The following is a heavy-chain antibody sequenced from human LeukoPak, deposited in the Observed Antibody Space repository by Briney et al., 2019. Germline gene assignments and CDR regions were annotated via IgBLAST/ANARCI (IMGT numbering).Heavy chain of an antibody. J-gene: IGHJ5*02. CDR1: GYTFTGYY. V-gene: IGHV1-2*02. CDR3: AREGTISRKKFDP. Sequence: ASVKVSCEASGYTFTGYYMHWVRQAPGQGLEWMGWINPNSGGTNYAQKFQGRVTMTRDTSISTAYMELSRLRSDDTAVYYCAREGTISRKKFDPWGQGTLVTVSS. D-gene: IGHD1-1*01. CDR2: INPNSGGT.